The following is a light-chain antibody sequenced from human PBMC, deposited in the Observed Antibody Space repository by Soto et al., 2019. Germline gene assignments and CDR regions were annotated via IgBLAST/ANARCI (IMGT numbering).Light chain of an antibody. CDR3: QQYSKWPIT. CDR1: QSVNSN. V-gene: IGKV3D-15*01. Sequence: EIVMTQSPVTLSVSPGERATLSCRASQSVNSNYLAWYQQKPGQAPRLLIYGISSRATGISDRFSGSGSGTEFTLTISSLQPEDFAIYYCQQYSKWPITFGQGTRLEIK. CDR2: GIS. J-gene: IGKJ5*01.